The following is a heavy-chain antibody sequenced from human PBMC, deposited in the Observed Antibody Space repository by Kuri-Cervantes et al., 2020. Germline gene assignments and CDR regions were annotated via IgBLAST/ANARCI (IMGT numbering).Heavy chain of an antibody. CDR3: ARGSQYYDILTGYYRSWFDP. Sequence: GSLRLSCAVYGGSFSGYYWSWIRQPPGKGLEWIGEINHIGSTNYNPSLKSRVTISVDTSKNQFSLKLSSVTAADTAVYYCARGSQYYDILTGYYRSWFDPWGQGNLVTVSS. CDR2: INHIGST. D-gene: IGHD3-9*01. CDR1: GGSFSGYY. V-gene: IGHV4-34*01. J-gene: IGHJ5*02.